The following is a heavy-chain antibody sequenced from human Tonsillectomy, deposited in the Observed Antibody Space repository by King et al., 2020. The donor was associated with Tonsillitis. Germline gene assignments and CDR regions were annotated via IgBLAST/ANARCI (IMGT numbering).Heavy chain of an antibody. Sequence: VQLVESGGGLVQPGGSLRLSCEASGFTFSTYAMSWVRQAPGKGREWVSAISGGDARTFYADSVKGRFTISRDDSKNKVSLQRSSLRAEDTAVYYCAKESPYSGNYRFYYFDYWGQGTLVTVSS. J-gene: IGHJ4*02. CDR2: ISGGDART. CDR1: GFTFSTYA. CDR3: AKESPYSGNYRFYYFDY. D-gene: IGHD1-26*01. V-gene: IGHV3-23*04.